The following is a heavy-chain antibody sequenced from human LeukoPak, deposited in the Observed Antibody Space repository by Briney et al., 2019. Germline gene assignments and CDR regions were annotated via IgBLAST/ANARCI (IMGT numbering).Heavy chain of an antibody. D-gene: IGHD3-22*01. CDR3: ARTHICYDSSGYYYYFDY. CDR1: GYTFTGYY. J-gene: IGHJ4*02. V-gene: IGHV1-2*06. CDR2: INPNSGGT. Sequence: ASVKVSCKASGYTFTGYYIHWVRQAPGQGLEWMGRINPNSGGTNYAQKFQGRVTMTRDTSISTAYMELSRLRSDDTAVYYCARTHICYDSSGYYYYFDYWGQGTLVTVSS.